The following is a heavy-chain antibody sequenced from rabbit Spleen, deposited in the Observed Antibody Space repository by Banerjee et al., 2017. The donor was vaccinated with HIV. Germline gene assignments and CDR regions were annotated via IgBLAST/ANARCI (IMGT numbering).Heavy chain of an antibody. CDR1: GVSFSDKDV. Sequence: EQLEESGGGLVKPEGSLTLTCKASGVSFSDKDVMCWVRQAPGKGLERIACINIATGKSDYASWAKGRFTMSRTSSTTVTLQMPSRTAADTAPYFCARDLISVIGWNFNLWGPGTLVPS. CDR2: INIATGKS. CDR3: ARDLISVIGWNFNL. D-gene: IGHD1-1*01. V-gene: IGHV1S45*01. J-gene: IGHJ4*01.